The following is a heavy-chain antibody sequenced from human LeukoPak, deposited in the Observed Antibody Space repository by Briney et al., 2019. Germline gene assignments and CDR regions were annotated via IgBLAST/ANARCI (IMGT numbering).Heavy chain of an antibody. CDR3: ARSYGDPTTNYYYGMDV. Sequence: GGSLRLSCAASGFNFNNYGLIWVRQAPGKGLEWVSAISNDGGGTTYADFVKGRFTISRDNSKNTLFLQMNSLRAEDTAVYYCARSYGDPTTNYYYGMDVWGQGTTVTVSS. CDR1: GFNFNNYG. J-gene: IGHJ6*02. V-gene: IGHV3-23*01. CDR2: ISNDGGGT. D-gene: IGHD4-17*01.